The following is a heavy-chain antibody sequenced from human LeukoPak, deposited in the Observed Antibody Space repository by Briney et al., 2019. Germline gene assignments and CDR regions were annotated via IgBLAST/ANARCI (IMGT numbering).Heavy chain of an antibody. D-gene: IGHD3-22*01. CDR3: AKDRGITMIVVDNNWFDP. J-gene: IGHJ5*02. Sequence: GGSLRLSCAASGFTFSTYAMSWVRQAPGKGLEWVSSLSGGSASTYYADSVKGGFTISRDNSKNTLYLQMNSLRAEDTAVYYCAKDRGITMIVVDNNWFDPWGQGTLVTVSS. CDR2: LSGGSAST. V-gene: IGHV3-23*01. CDR1: GFTFSTYA.